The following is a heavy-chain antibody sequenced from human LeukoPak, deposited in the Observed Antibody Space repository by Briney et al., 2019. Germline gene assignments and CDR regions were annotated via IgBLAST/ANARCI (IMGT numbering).Heavy chain of an antibody. CDR3: ARAPRDTNSWYYFDY. CDR1: GGSISSGDYY. J-gene: IGHJ4*02. Sequence: SETLSLTCTVSGGSISSGDYYWSWIRQHPGKGLEWIGYIYYIGDTYYNPSLKSRVTISVDTSKNQFSLKLSSVTAADTAVYYCARAPRDTNSWYYFDYWGQGTLVSVSS. CDR2: IYYIGDT. D-gene: IGHD5-18*01. V-gene: IGHV4-31*02.